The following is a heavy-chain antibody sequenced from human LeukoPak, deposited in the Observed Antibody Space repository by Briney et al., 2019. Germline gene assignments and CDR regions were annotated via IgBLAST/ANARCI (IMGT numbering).Heavy chain of an antibody. D-gene: IGHD3-9*01. CDR2: INHDGGEV. CDR3: AIDRLSCDLSDYRFHY. CDR1: GFTFRTYW. J-gene: IGHJ4*01. Sequence: GGSLRLSCVASGFTFRTYWMNWFRRPPGKGLEWVGNINHDGGEVNYVDSVKGRFTISRDNAKDSLYLQMNRLRAEDTAMYYCAIDRLSCDLSDYRFHYWGQGARVTVSS. V-gene: IGHV3-7*03.